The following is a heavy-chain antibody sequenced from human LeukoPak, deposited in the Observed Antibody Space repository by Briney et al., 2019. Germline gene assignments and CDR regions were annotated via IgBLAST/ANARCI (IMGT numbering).Heavy chain of an antibody. V-gene: IGHV1-24*01. D-gene: IGHD3-10*01. J-gene: IGHJ4*02. CDR3: ARAILWFGESVFDY. Sequence: ASVKVSCKVSGYTLTELSMHWVRQAPGKGLEWMGGFDPEDGETIYAQKFQGRVTMTTDTSTSTAYMELRSLRSDDTAVYYCARAILWFGESVFDYWGQGTLVTVSS. CDR2: FDPEDGET. CDR1: GYTLTELS.